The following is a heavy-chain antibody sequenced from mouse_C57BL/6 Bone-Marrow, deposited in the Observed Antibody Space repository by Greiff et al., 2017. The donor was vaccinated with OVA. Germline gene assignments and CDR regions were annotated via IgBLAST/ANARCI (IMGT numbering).Heavy chain of an antibody. Sequence: QVQLQQPGTELVKPGASVKLSCKASGYTFTSYWMHWVKQRPGQGLEWIGNINPSNGGTKYNEKFKSKATLTVDKSSSTAYMQLSSLTSEDSAVYYCARSITTVVHWYFDVWGTATTVTVSS. CDR3: ARSITTVVHWYFDV. CDR1: GYTFTSYW. J-gene: IGHJ1*03. D-gene: IGHD1-1*01. V-gene: IGHV1-53*01. CDR2: INPSNGGT.